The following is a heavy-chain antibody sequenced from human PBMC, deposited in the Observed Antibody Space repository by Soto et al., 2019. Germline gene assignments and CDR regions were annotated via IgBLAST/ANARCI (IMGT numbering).Heavy chain of an antibody. CDR1: GYTLIELS. CDR3: ATDHQWLGDYYYGMDV. CDR2: FDPESGEA. J-gene: IGHJ6*02. V-gene: IGHV1-24*01. D-gene: IGHD6-19*01. Sequence: ASVKVSCKVSGYTLIELSMHWVRQAPGKGLEWMARFDPESGEAIYAQKFQGRVTMTEDTSTDTGYMELSSLRSEDTAVYYCATDHQWLGDYYYGMDVRGQGTTVTASS.